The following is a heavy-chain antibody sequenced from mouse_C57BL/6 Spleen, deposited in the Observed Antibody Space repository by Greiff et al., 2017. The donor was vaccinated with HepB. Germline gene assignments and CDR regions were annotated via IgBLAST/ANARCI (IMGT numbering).Heavy chain of an antibody. Sequence: QVQLQQPGAELVRPGTSVKLSCKASGYTFTSYWMHWVKQRPGQGLEWIGVIDPSDSYTNYNQKFKGKATLTVDTSSSTAYMQLSSLTSEDSAVYYCAKLDGYPSRFAYWGQGTLFTVSA. CDR2: IDPSDSYT. CDR1: GYTFTSYW. D-gene: IGHD2-3*01. J-gene: IGHJ3*01. V-gene: IGHV1-59*01. CDR3: AKLDGYPSRFAY.